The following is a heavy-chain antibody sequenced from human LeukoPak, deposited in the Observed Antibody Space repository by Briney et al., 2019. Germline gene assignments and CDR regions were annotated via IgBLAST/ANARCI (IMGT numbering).Heavy chain of an antibody. V-gene: IGHV1-24*01. J-gene: IGHJ6*02. CDR1: GYTLTELS. D-gene: IGHD2-2*01. Sequence: GASVKVSCTVSGYTLTELSMHWVRQAPGKGLEWMGGFDPEDGETIYAQKFQGRVTMTEDTSTDTAYMELSSLRSEDTAVYYCATDGRYCSSTSCYGYYYYGMDVWGQGTTVTVSS. CDR2: FDPEDGET. CDR3: ATDGRYCSSTSCYGYYYYGMDV.